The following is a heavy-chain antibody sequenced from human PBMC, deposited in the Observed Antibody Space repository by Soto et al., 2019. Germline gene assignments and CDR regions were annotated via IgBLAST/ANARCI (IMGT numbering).Heavy chain of an antibody. Sequence: RLPCAACGVTLRSSAMTWARKDPGKGLEWVSAISGSGGSTYYADSVKGRFTISRDNSKNTLYLQMNSLRAEDTAVYYCAKGRLQDFDLLDYWGQGTLVTVSP. V-gene: IGHV3-23*01. D-gene: IGHD3-9*01. CDR1: GVTLRSSA. CDR3: AKGRLQDFDLLDY. J-gene: IGHJ4*02. CDR2: ISGSGGST.